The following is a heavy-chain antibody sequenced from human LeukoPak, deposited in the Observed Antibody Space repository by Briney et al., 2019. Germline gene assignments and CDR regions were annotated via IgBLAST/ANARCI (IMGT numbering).Heavy chain of an antibody. CDR2: IYYSGST. J-gene: IGHJ4*02. V-gene: IGHV4-59*02. CDR3: ARWDSGSYFLDY. Sequence: SETLSLTCTVSGGSVSSYYWNWIRQPPGKSLEWIGYIYYSGSTNYNPSLKSRVTISIDTSKNQFSLKLNSVTAADTAVYYCARWDSGSYFLDYWGQGTLVTVSS. CDR1: GGSVSSYY. D-gene: IGHD1-26*01.